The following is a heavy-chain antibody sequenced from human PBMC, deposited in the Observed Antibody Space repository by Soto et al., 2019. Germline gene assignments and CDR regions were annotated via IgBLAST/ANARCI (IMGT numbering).Heavy chain of an antibody. D-gene: IGHD3-10*01. CDR1: GYSFTGHY. CDR3: ARDLCPLGSGSPCPTYGMDL. CDR2: LKPDNGGT. J-gene: IGHJ6*02. Sequence: QVQLVQSGAEVKPPGASVKVSCKASGYSFTGHYMHWVRQVSGKRLEFLGWLKPDNGGTYYAPKFQGRVTFRRDTSATTAYMELSGLHSDDTAVYYCARDLCPLGSGSPCPTYGMDLWGQGTTVAVSS. V-gene: IGHV1-2*02.